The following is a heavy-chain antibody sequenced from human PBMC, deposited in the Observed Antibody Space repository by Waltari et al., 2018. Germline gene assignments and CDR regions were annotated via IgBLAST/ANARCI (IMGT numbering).Heavy chain of an antibody. CDR2: TYYRSKWYN. Sequence: QVQLQQSGPGLVKPSQTLSLTCAISGDRVSSNSAAWNWLRPSPSRGLEWLGRTYYRSKWYNDYAVSVKSRITINPDTSKNQFSLQLNSVTPEDTAVYYCARERPGYSSGWYGPWGQGTLVTVSS. J-gene: IGHJ5*02. CDR1: GDRVSSNSAA. D-gene: IGHD6-19*01. CDR3: ARERPGYSSGWYGP. V-gene: IGHV6-1*01.